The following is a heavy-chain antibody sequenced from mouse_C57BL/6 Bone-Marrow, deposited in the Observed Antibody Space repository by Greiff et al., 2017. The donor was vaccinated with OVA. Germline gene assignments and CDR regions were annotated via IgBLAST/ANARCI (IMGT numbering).Heavy chain of an antibody. CDR2: ISDGGSYT. CDR1: GFTFSSYA. J-gene: IGHJ4*01. CDR3: ARVRDYAMDY. Sequence: DVMLVESGGGLVKPGGSLKLSCAASGFTFSSYAMSWVRQTPEKRLEWVATISDGGSYTYYPDNVKGRFTISRDNAKNNLYLQMSHLKSEDTAMYYCARVRDYAMDYWGQGTSGTVSS. V-gene: IGHV5-4*03.